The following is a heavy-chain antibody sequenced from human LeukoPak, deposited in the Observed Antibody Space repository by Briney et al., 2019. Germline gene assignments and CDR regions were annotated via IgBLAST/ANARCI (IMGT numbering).Heavy chain of an antibody. CDR2: ISSSSSYI. J-gene: IGHJ4*02. D-gene: IGHD3-16*01. Sequence: GGSLRLSCAASGFTFSSYSMNWVSQAPGKGLEWVSAISSSSSYIYYADSVKRRFTISRDNAKNSLYLQMDSLRAEDTALYHCARGDGGDYWGQGTLVTVSS. CDR3: ARGDGGDY. V-gene: IGHV3-21*04. CDR1: GFTFSSYS.